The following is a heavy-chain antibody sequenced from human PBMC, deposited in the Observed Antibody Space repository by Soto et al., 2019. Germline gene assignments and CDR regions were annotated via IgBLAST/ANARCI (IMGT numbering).Heavy chain of an antibody. V-gene: IGHV3-30*03. Sequence: GGSLRLSCAASGFTFSNYIMHWVRQAPGKGLEWAAHISYDGNNQHYADSVKGRFTISRDSSKNTLYLQMNSLRAEDTAVYYCVRDTYYYDSSGYYVFDYWGQGTLVTVSS. CDR2: ISYDGNNQ. CDR3: VRDTYYYDSSGYYVFDY. D-gene: IGHD3-22*01. CDR1: GFTFSNYI. J-gene: IGHJ4*02.